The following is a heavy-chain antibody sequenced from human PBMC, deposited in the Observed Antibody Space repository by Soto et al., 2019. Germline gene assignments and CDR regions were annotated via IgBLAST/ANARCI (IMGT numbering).Heavy chain of an antibody. V-gene: IGHV1-18*01. CDR1: GYSFTAYG. CDR3: ARDAPPPELRFLEWHNYDYNGMDV. D-gene: IGHD3-3*01. Sequence: QVQVVQSGDEVKEXXASVRVSCKTSGYSFTAYGISWVRQAPGQGLEWMGWISCYNGKTKYAQKVQGRVTMTTDTSTSTAYMEVRSLRSDDTAIYYCARDAPPPELRFLEWHNYDYNGMDVWGQGTTVTVSS. J-gene: IGHJ6*02. CDR2: ISCYNGKT.